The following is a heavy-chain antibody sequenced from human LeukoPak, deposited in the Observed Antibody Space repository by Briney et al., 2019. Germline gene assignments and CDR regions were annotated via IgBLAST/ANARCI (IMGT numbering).Heavy chain of an antibody. V-gene: IGHV4-39*01. CDR3: ARLSGSSTGTFDY. CDR2: IYYSGST. CDR1: GGSISSSSYY. J-gene: IGHJ4*02. Sequence: PSETLSLTCTVSGGSISSSSYYWGWIRQPPGKGLEWIGGIYYSGSTYYNPSLKSRVTISVDTSKNQFSLKLSSVTAADTAVYYCARLSGSSTGTFDYWGQGTLVTVSS. D-gene: IGHD1-26*01.